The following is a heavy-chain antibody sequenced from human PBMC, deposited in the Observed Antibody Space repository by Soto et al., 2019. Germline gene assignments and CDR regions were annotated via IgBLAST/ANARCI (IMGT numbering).Heavy chain of an antibody. J-gene: IGHJ6*02. V-gene: IGHV3-23*01. CDR2: FTGSDSST. D-gene: IGHD6-19*01. CDR3: AKAVAEVHYCYGMDV. CDR1: GFTVSSYA. Sequence: EVQLLESGGGLVQPGGSLRLSCAASGFTVSSYAMRWVRQAPGMGLEWVSTFTGSDSSTYYADSVKGRFTISRNNSKNTLYLQMNSLTAEDAAVYYCAKAVAEVHYCYGMDVWGQGTTVTVSS.